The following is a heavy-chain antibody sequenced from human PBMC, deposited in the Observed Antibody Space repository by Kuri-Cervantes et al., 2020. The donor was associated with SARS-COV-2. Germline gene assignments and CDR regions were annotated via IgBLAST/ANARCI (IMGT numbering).Heavy chain of an antibody. CDR2: INTSGGST. CDR3: AGSPSNGDYDGWFDY. J-gene: IGHJ4*02. V-gene: IGHV1-46*01. CDR1: GYTFTSYY. D-gene: IGHD4-17*01. Sequence: ASVNVSCKASGYTFTSYYIHWVRQAPGQGLEWMGIINTSGGSTSYAQKFQGRVTMTRDTSTSTVYMELSSLRSEDTAVYYCAGSPSNGDYDGWFDYWGQGTLVTVSS.